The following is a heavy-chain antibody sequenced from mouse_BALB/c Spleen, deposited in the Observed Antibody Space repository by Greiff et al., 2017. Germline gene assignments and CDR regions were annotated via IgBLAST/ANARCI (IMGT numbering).Heavy chain of an antibody. CDR1: GFNIKDNY. CDR2: IDPANGNT. CDR3: ARVGDYDPFAY. V-gene: IGHV14-3*02. D-gene: IGHD2-4*01. Sequence: VQLQQSGAELVKPGASVKLSCTASGFNIKDNYMHWVKQRPEQGLEWIGRIDPANGNTKYDPKFQGKATITADTSSNTAYLQLSSLTSEDTAVYYCARVGDYDPFAYWGQGTLVTVSA. J-gene: IGHJ3*01.